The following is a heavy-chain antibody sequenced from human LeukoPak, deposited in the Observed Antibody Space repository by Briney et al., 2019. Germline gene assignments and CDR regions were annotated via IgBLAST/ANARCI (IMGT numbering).Heavy chain of an antibody. D-gene: IGHD3-3*01. CDR2: ISGSGGST. J-gene: IGHJ4*02. CDR3: AKDITIFGVVIIAFDY. Sequence: AISGSGGSTYYADSEKGRFTISRDNSKNTLYLQMNSLRAEDTAVYYCAKDITIFGVVIIAFDYWGQGTLVTVSS. V-gene: IGHV3-23*01.